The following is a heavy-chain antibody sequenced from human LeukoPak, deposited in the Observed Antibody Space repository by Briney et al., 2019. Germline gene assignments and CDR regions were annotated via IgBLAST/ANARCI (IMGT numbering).Heavy chain of an antibody. CDR1: GFTFDDYG. CDR3: ARDLGSTSCWFDP. V-gene: IGHV3-20*01. D-gene: IGHD2-2*01. CDR2: INWDGGST. Sequence: GGSLRLSCAASGFTFDDYGMSWVRQAPGKGLEWVSGINWDGGSTGYADSVKGRFTISRDNAKNFLYLQMNSLRAEDTALYHCARDLGSTSCWFDPWGQGTLVTVSS. J-gene: IGHJ5*02.